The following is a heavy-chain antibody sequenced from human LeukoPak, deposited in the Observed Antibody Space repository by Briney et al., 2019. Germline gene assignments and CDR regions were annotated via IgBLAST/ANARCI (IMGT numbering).Heavy chain of an antibody. CDR3: ASQAYGLFDY. V-gene: IGHV3-7*01. D-gene: IGHD3-16*01. CDR1: GFTFSSYW. CDR2: IKQDGSEK. Sequence: GGSLRLSCGDSGFTFSSYWMSWVRQAPGKGLEWVANIKQDGSEKYYVDSVKGRFTISRDNAKNSLYLQMNSLRAEDTAVYYCASQAYGLFDYWGQGTLVTVSS. J-gene: IGHJ4*02.